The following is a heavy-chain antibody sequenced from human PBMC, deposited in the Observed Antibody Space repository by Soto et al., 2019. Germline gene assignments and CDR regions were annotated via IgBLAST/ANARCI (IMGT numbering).Heavy chain of an antibody. J-gene: IGHJ6*02. CDR2: IYPGDSDT. CDR3: ARHGGGITIFGVVITQAYGMDV. Sequence: GESLKISCKGSGYSFTSYWIGWVRQMPGKGLEWMGIIYPGDSDTRYSPSFQGQVTISADKSISTAYLQWSSLKASDTAMYYCARHGGGITIFGVVITQAYGMDVWGQGITVTVSS. V-gene: IGHV5-51*01. CDR1: GYSFTSYW. D-gene: IGHD3-3*01.